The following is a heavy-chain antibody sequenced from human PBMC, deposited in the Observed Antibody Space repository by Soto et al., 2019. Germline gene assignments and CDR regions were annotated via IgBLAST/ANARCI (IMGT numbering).Heavy chain of an antibody. V-gene: IGHV4-59*02. CDR3: ARGRVAVAGTGYYYGMDV. D-gene: IGHD6-19*01. CDR2: IYYAGST. Sequence: TLSLTCTVSGGSVISYYWSWIRQPPGRGLEWIGFIYYAGSTKYNPSLNSRVTISVDTSKNQFSLKLSSVTAADTAVYYCARGRVAVAGTGYYYGMDVWGQGTTVTVSS. CDR1: GGSVISYY. J-gene: IGHJ6*02.